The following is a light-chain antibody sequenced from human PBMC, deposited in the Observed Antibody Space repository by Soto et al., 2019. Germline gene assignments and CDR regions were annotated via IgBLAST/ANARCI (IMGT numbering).Light chain of an antibody. V-gene: IGLV2-11*01. CDR3: CSYAGSYTFVYV. CDR2: DVS. Sequence: SGLTQPRSVSGSPGQSVTISCTGTSSDVGGYNYVSWYQQHPGKAPKLMIYDVSKRPSGVPDRFSGSKSGNTASLTISGLQAEDEADYYCCSYAGSYTFVYVFGTGTKVTVL. J-gene: IGLJ1*01. CDR1: SSDVGGYNY.